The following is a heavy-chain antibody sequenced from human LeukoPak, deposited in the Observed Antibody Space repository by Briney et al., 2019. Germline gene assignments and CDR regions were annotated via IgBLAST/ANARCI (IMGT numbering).Heavy chain of an antibody. D-gene: IGHD6-19*01. CDR2: ISTYNGNT. J-gene: IGHJ6*03. CDR1: GYTFTSYD. CDR3: ARDESWGSSGPQTGYYYMDV. V-gene: IGHV1-18*01. Sequence: GASVKVSCKASGYTFTSYDISWVRQAPGQGLEWMGWISTYNGNTNYAQKFQGRVTMTTDTSTSTAYMELRSLRSDDAAVYYCARDESWGSSGPQTGYYYMDVWGKGTTVTVSS.